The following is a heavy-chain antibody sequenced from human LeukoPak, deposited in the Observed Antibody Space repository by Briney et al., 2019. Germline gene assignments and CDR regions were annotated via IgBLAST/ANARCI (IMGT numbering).Heavy chain of an antibody. CDR1: GGSISSGSYY. J-gene: IGHJ4*02. CDR3: ASSMTAVTYYFDY. Sequence: SQTLSLTCTVSGGSISSGSYYWSWIRQPAGKGLEWIGRIYTSGSTNYNPSLKSRVTISVDTSKNQFSLKLSSVTAADTAVYYCASSMTAVTYYFDYWGQGTLVTVSS. CDR2: IYTSGST. V-gene: IGHV4-61*02. D-gene: IGHD2-21*02.